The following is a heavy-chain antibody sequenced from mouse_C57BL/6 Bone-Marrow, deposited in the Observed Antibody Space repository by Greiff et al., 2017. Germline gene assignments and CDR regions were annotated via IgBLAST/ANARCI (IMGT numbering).Heavy chain of an antibody. D-gene: IGHD1-1*01. V-gene: IGHV1-53*01. CDR3: ARWTVVAEGCFAY. Sequence: VQLQQPGTELVKPGASVKLSCKASGYTFTSYWMHWVKQRPGQGLEWIGNINPSNGGTNYNEKFKSKATLTVDKSSSTAYMQISSLTSEDSAVYYCARWTVVAEGCFAYWGQVTLVTVSA. CDR1: GYTFTSYW. CDR2: INPSNGGT. J-gene: IGHJ3*01.